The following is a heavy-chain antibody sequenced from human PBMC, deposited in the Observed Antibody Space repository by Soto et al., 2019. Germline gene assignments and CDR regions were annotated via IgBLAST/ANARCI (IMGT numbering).Heavy chain of an antibody. CDR2: IIPILGIA. D-gene: IGHD1-1*01. CDR1: GGTFCSYT. CDR3: ARDLLQFTWNDVFNYYYYMDV. J-gene: IGHJ6*03. Sequence: SVKVSCKASGGTFCSYTMIWVRQAPGQGLEWMGRIIPILGIANYAQKFQGRDTITADKSTSTAYMELSSLRSEDTAVYYCARDLLQFTWNDVFNYYYYMDVWGKGTTVTVSS. V-gene: IGHV1-69*04.